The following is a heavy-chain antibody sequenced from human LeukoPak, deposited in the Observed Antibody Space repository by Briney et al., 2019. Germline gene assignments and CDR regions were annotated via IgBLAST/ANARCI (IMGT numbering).Heavy chain of an antibody. Sequence: GGSLRLSCAASGFTVNSNYWSWVRQAPGKGLEWVAVIYSGGTTYYADSVKGRFTFSRDNSKNMLHLQMNSLRAEDTAVYYCARGFNRGFDPWGQGTLVIVSS. CDR2: IYSGGTT. V-gene: IGHV3-53*01. J-gene: IGHJ5*02. D-gene: IGHD3-10*01. CDR3: ARGFNRGFDP. CDR1: GFTVNSNY.